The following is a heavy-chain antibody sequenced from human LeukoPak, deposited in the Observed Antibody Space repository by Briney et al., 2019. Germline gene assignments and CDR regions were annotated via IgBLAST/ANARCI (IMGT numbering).Heavy chain of an antibody. J-gene: IGHJ5*02. CDR1: GGSFSGYY. V-gene: IGHV4-34*01. CDR3: ARGVRYGSGSYRAKNWFDP. CDR2: INHSGST. Sequence: PSETLSLTCGVYGGSFSGYYWSWIRQPPGKGLEWIGEINHSGSTNYNPSLKSRVTISVDTSKNQFSLKLSPVTAADTAVYYCARGVRYGSGSYRAKNWFDPWGQGTLVTVSS. D-gene: IGHD3-10*01.